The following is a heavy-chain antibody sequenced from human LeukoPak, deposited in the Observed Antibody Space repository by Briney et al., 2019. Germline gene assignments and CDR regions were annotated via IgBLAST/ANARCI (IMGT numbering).Heavy chain of an antibody. D-gene: IGHD5-12*01. CDR3: ARDGYSGYDPNYFDY. CDR2: ISAYNGNT. J-gene: IGHJ4*02. V-gene: IGHV1-18*01. Sequence: ASVKVSCKASGYTFTSYGISWVRQAPGQGLEWMGWISAYNGNTNYAQKLQGRVTMTTDTSTSTAYMELRSLRSDDTAVYYRARDGYSGYDPNYFDYWGQGTLVTVSS. CDR1: GYTFTSYG.